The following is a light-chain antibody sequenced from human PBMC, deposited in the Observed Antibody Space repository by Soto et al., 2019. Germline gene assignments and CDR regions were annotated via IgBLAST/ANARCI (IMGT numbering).Light chain of an antibody. V-gene: IGKV3-20*01. CDR1: QSVSSSY. Sequence: EIVLTHSPGTLSLSPCERATLSLRASQSVSSSYLVWYQQKPGQAPRLLIYDTSSRATGIPDRFSGSGSGTDFTLTISRLEPEDFAVYYCQQYAGSPWTFGQGTKVDIK. CDR2: DTS. J-gene: IGKJ1*01. CDR3: QQYAGSPWT.